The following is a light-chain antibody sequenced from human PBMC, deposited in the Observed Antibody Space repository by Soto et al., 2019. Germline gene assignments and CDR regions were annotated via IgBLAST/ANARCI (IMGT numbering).Light chain of an antibody. CDR3: QTWGTGIRV. J-gene: IGLJ1*01. Sequence: QPVLTQSPSASASLGASVKLTCTLSSGHSSYAIAWHQQQPEKGPRYLMKLNSDGSHSKGDGIPDRFSGSSSGAECYLTISSLQSEDEADYYCQTWGTGIRVFGTGTKLTVL. V-gene: IGLV4-69*01. CDR1: SGHSSYA. CDR2: LNSDGSH.